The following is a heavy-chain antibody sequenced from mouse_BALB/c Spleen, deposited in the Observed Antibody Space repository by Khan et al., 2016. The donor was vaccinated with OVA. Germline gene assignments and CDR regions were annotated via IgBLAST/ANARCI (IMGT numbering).Heavy chain of an antibody. V-gene: IGHV5-9-3*01. CDR1: GFTFSTYA. D-gene: IGHD2-2*01. Sequence: EVQLVESGGGLVKPEMSLKLSCSASGFTFSTYAMSWVRQTPEKRLECVATISTGGHYTXXPDSVKGRFTISRDNAKNTLYLQMSSLRSEDTAMYYCARSLVDYHAMDYWGQGTSVTVSS. CDR3: ARSLVDYHAMDY. J-gene: IGHJ4*01. CDR2: ISTGGHYT.